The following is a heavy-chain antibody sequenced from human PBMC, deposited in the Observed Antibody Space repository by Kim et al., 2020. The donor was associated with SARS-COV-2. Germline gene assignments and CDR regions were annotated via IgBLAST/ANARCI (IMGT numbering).Heavy chain of an antibody. CDR1: GFTFSSYS. V-gene: IGHV3-21*04. J-gene: IGHJ6*02. D-gene: IGHD6-19*01. CDR3: ARDHVLRQWLVQYYYYGMDV. Sequence: GGSLRLSCAASGFTFSSYSMNWVRQAPGKGLEWVSSISSSSSYIYYADSVKGRFTISRDNAKNSLYLQMNSLRAEDTAVYYCARDHVLRQWLVQYYYYGMDVWGQGTTVTVSS. CDR2: ISSSSSYI.